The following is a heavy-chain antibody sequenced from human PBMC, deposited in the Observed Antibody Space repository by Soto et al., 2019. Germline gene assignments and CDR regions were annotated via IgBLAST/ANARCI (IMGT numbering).Heavy chain of an antibody. Sequence: EVQLVQSGGGSVQPGGSLRLSCAASGFTFTNYWMHWVRQVPGKGLVWVSRIDGVGAGTSYSDSVRGRFTISRDNAENMLYLQMNSLRAEYTAVYYGTTVFEYWGQGTLVTVSS. CDR1: GFTFTNYW. CDR3: TTVFEY. V-gene: IGHV3-74*01. J-gene: IGHJ4*02. CDR2: IDGVGAGT.